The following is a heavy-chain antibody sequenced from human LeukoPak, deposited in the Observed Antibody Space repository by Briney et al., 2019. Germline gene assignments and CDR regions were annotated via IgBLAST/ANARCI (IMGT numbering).Heavy chain of an antibody. J-gene: IGHJ4*02. D-gene: IGHD3-22*01. V-gene: IGHV1-69*06. CDR3: ARAYYDSSGYYYFDY. Sequence: SVKVSCKASGGTFSSYAISWARQAPGQGLEWMGGIIPIFGTANYAQKFQGRVTITADKSTSTAYMELSSLRSEDTAVYYCARAYYDSSGYYYFDYWGQGTLVTVSS. CDR2: IIPIFGTA. CDR1: GGTFSSYA.